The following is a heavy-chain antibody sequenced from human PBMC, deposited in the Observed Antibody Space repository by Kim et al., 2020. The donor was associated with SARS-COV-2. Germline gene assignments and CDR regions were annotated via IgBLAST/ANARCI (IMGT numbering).Heavy chain of an antibody. CDR3: AGRMVRLLGWIDP. CDR2: IFYNGNT. Sequence: SETLSLTCSVSGASISTNHYYWGWFRQPPGKGLECIATIFYNGNTFYNPSLKSRLTISVDTSENQFSLKLRSVAAADTAIYYCAGRMVRLLGWIDPWGQGTLVTVSS. CDR1: GASISTNHYY. D-gene: IGHD6-13*01. V-gene: IGHV4-39*01. J-gene: IGHJ5*02.